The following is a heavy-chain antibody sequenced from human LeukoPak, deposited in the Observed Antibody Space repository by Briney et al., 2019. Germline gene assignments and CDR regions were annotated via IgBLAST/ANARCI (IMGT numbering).Heavy chain of an antibody. CDR3: ARVGQQLADNWFDP. V-gene: IGHV4-34*01. J-gene: IGHJ5*02. D-gene: IGHD6-13*01. CDR1: GGSFSGYY. Sequence: PSETLSLTCAVYGGSFSGYYWSWIRQPPRKGLEWIGEINHSGSTNYNPSLKSRVTISVDTSKNQFSLKLSSVTAADTAVYYCARVGQQLADNWFDPWGQGTLVTVSS. CDR2: INHSGST.